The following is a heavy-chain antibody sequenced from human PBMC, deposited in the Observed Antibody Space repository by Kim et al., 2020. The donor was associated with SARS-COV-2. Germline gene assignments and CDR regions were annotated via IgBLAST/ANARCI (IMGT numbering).Heavy chain of an antibody. V-gene: IGHV1-2*06. Sequence: ASVKVSCKASGYTFTGYYMHWVRQAPGQGLEWMGRINPNSGGTNYAQKFQGRVTMTRDTSISTAYMELSRLRSDDTAVYYCARGLVWSYYYDYWGQGTLVTVSS. J-gene: IGHJ4*02. CDR1: GYTFTGYY. CDR3: ARGLVWSYYYDY. CDR2: INPNSGGT. D-gene: IGHD3-22*01.